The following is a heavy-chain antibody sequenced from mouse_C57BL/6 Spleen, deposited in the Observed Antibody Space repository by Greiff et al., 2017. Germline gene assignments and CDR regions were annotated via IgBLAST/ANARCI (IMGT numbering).Heavy chain of an antibody. V-gene: IGHV14-4*01. Sequence: EVQLQQSGAELVRPGASVKLSCTASGFNIKDDYMHWVKQRPEQGLEWIGWIDPENGDTEYASKFQGKATITADTSSNTAYLQLSSLTSEDTAVYYCTTPITTSYWGQGNTLTVSS. D-gene: IGHD2-4*01. CDR1: GFNIKDDY. J-gene: IGHJ2*01. CDR2: IDPENGDT. CDR3: TTPITTSY.